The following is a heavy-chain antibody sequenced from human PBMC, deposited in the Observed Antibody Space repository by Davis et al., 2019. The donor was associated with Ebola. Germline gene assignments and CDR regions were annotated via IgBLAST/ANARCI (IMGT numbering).Heavy chain of an antibody. J-gene: IGHJ4*02. CDR3: FTDSMVRGVIY. CDR2: IYYSGST. Sequence: SETLSLTCTASGGSISSSSYYWGWIRQPPGKGLEWIGSIYYSGSTYYNPSLKSRVTISVDTSKNQFSLKLSSVTAADTAVYYCFTDSMVRGVIYWGQGTLVTVSS. CDR1: GGSISSSSYY. V-gene: IGHV4-39*01. D-gene: IGHD3-10*01.